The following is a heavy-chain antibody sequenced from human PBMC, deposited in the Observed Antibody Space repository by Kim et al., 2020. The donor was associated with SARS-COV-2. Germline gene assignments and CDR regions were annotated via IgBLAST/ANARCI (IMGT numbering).Heavy chain of an antibody. V-gene: IGHV3-53*01. J-gene: IGHJ4*02. Sequence: GGSLRLSCAASGFTVNSYYMSWVRQAPGKGLEWVSGIFSGDNTYYADSVTGRFIISRDKSKNTLHLQMNGLRAEDTAVYYCARGGLQSYFDFWGQGTLVIVPS. D-gene: IGHD1-1*01. CDR2: IFSGDNT. CDR3: ARGGLQSYFDF. CDR1: GFTVNSYY.